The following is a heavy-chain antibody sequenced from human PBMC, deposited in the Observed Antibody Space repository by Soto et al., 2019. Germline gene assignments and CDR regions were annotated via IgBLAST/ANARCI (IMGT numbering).Heavy chain of an antibody. Sequence: GGSLRLSCAASGFTVSSNYMSWVRQAPGKGLEWVSVIYSGGSTYYADSVKGRFTISRDNSKNTLYLQMNSLRAEDTAVYYCARDLREGDYGPKYYYYYGMDVWGQGTTVTVSS. D-gene: IGHD4-17*01. CDR2: IYSGGST. J-gene: IGHJ6*02. CDR3: ARDLREGDYGPKYYYYYGMDV. CDR1: GFTVSSNY. V-gene: IGHV3-53*01.